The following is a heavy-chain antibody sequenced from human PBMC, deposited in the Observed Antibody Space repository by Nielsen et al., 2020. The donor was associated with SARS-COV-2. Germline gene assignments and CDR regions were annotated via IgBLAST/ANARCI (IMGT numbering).Heavy chain of an antibody. J-gene: IGHJ5*02. V-gene: IGHV3-33*01. CDR3: ARVCQMFVTIFGVVGWFDP. CDR1: GFTFSSYG. Sequence: GESLKISCAASGFTFSSYGMHWVRQAPGKGLEWVAVIWYDGSNKYYADSVKGRFTISRDNSKNTLYLQMNSLRAEDTAVYYCARVCQMFVTIFGVVGWFDPWGQGTLVTVSS. D-gene: IGHD3-3*01. CDR2: IWYDGSNK.